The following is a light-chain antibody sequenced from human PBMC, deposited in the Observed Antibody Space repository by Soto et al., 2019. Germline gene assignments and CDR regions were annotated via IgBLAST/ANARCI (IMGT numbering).Light chain of an antibody. Sequence: EMVMTQSPATLSVSTRERATLSCRASQSFSSTLAWYQQKPGQAPRLLIYGASTRATGIPARFSGSVTGTEFTPTISSLQSEDSAVNYLQLYGDWPWMVSQGTKVQIK. J-gene: IGKJ1*01. CDR1: QSFSST. V-gene: IGKV3-15*01. CDR2: GAS. CDR3: QLYGDWPWM.